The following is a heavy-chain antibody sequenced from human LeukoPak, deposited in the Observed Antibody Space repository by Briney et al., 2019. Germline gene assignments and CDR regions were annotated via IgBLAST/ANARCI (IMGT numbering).Heavy chain of an antibody. Sequence: SETLSLTCAVYGGSFSGYSWSWIRQPPGEGLEWIGEINHSGSTNYNPSLKSRVALSVDTSKNQFSLKLSSVTAADTAVYYCAREPHSMKYYYGSGSLAGILDVWGKGTTVTVSS. J-gene: IGHJ6*03. CDR3: AREPHSMKYYYGSGSLAGILDV. CDR2: INHSGST. V-gene: IGHV4-34*01. D-gene: IGHD3-10*01. CDR1: GGSFSGYS.